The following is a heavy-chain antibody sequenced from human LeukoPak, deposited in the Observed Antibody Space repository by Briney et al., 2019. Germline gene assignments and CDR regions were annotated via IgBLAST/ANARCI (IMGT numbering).Heavy chain of an antibody. D-gene: IGHD5-12*01. CDR3: ARGTRWLQSLGY. V-gene: IGHV1-8*01. J-gene: IGHJ4*02. Sequence: ASVKVSCTASGYTFTSYDINWVRQATGQGLEWMGWMNPNSGNTGYAQKFQGRITMTRNTSISTAYMELSSLRSENTAVYYCARGTRWLQSLGYWGQGTLVTVSS. CDR1: GYTFTSYD. CDR2: MNPNSGNT.